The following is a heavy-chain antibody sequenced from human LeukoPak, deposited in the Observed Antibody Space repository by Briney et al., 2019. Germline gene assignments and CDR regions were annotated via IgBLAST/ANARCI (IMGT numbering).Heavy chain of an antibody. CDR2: ISTGNGNT. CDR1: GDTFIRYG. J-gene: IGHJ6*03. D-gene: IGHD5-12*01. Sequence: ASVKLSCKASGDTFIRYGITWVRQAPGQGLEWMGWISTGNGNTNSGQKFQGRVTMTTDTSTSTAYMELRSLRSDDTAVYYCARARGVEGDSGYVHYYYYYYMDVWGKGTTVTISS. CDR3: ARARGVEGDSGYVHYYYYYYMDV. V-gene: IGHV1-18*01.